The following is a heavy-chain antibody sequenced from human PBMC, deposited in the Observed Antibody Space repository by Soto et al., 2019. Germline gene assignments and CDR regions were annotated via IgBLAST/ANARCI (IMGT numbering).Heavy chain of an antibody. J-gene: IGHJ3*02. D-gene: IGHD6-13*01. CDR3: ARARPYAAAAPGPAFDI. CDR1: GGTFSSYA. V-gene: IGHV1-69*12. Sequence: QVQLVQSGAEVKKPGSSVKVSCKASGGTFSSYAISWVRQAPGQGLEWMGGIIPIFGTVNYAQKFQGRVTITADESTSTAYMQLSRLRSEDTAVYCCARARPYAAAAPGPAFDIWGQGTMVTVSS. CDR2: IIPIFGTV.